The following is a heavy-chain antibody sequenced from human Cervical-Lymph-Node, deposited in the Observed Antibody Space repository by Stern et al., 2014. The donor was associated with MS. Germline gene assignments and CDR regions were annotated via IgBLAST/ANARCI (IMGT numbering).Heavy chain of an antibody. Sequence: EVQLVESGGGLIQPGGSLRLSCAASGFTVTNNYMSWVRQAPGRGLEWVSVIYSDGRTNYADSVKGRFTISRDNSKNTVFLQMNGLRAEDTAVYYCARGGGDWNAFAIWGQGTTITVSS. D-gene: IGHD2-21*02. V-gene: IGHV3-53*01. CDR2: IYSDGRT. CDR3: ARGGGDWNAFAI. CDR1: GFTVTNNY. J-gene: IGHJ3*02.